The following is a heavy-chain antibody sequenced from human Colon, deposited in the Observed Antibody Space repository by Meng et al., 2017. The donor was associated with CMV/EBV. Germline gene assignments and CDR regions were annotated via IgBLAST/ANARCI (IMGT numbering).Heavy chain of an antibody. CDR3: ARDQRGARDY. J-gene: IGHJ4*02. V-gene: IGHV3-30*04. D-gene: IGHD1-26*01. CDR2: ISYDGSNK. CDR1: GFTVSSYA. Sequence: LSGAVSGFTVSSYAMHWVRQAPGKGLEWVAVISYDGSNKYYADSVKGRFTISRDNSKNTLYLQMNSLRAEDTAVYYCARDQRGARDYWGQGTLVTVSS.